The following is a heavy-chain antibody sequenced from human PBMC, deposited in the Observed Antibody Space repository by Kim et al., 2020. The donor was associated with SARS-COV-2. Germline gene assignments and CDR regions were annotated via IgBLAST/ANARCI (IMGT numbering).Heavy chain of an antibody. Sequence: GGSLRLSCAASGFTFNTYWMSWVRQAPGKGLEWVANIKPDGSEEFYVDSVKGRFTVSKDNAKNSLFLQMNSLRAEDTAVYYCARGGCSTTSCHWPSGPWGPGTLVTVSS. V-gene: IGHV3-7*01. D-gene: IGHD1-26*01. CDR1: GFTFNTYW. CDR3: ARGGCSTTSCHWPSGP. J-gene: IGHJ5*02. CDR2: IKPDGSEE.